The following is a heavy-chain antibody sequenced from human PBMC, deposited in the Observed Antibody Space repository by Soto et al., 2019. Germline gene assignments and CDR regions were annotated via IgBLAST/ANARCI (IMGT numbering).Heavy chain of an antibody. CDR2: FDPEDGKT. Sequence: ASVKVSCKVSGYTLTEISMHWVRQAPGKGLEWMGGFDPEDGKTVYAQKFQGRVTMTEDTSTDTDYMQLSSLRSDDTAVYYCAIDYYCSGAACYSGLTCFDPWGQGTLVTVSS. J-gene: IGHJ5*02. D-gene: IGHD2-15*01. V-gene: IGHV1-24*01. CDR3: AIDYYCSGAACYSGLTCFDP. CDR1: GYTLTEIS.